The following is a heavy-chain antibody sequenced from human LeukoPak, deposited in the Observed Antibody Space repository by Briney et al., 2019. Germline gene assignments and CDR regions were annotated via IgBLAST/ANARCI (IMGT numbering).Heavy chain of an antibody. CDR1: GFTFSSYS. V-gene: IGHV3-21*01. Sequence: GGSLRLSCAASGFTFSSYSMDWVRQAPGEGLEWVSSISGSGNYIYYADSVKGRFTISRDNARNSLYLQMNSLRAEDTAVYYCAREPYYGSGSYGDWGQGTLVTVSS. CDR2: ISGSGNYI. CDR3: AREPYYGSGSYGD. J-gene: IGHJ4*02. D-gene: IGHD3-10*01.